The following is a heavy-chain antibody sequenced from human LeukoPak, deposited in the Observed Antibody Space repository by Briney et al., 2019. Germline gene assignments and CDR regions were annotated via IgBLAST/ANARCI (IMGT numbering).Heavy chain of an antibody. Sequence: SETLSLTCAVYGGSFSGYYWSWIRQPPGKGLEWIGEINHSGSTNYNPSLKSRVTISVDTSKNQFSLKLSSVTAADTAVYYCARGRYYYGMDVWGKGTMVTVSS. CDR1: GGSFSGYY. J-gene: IGHJ6*04. V-gene: IGHV4-34*01. CDR2: INHSGST. CDR3: ARGRYYYGMDV.